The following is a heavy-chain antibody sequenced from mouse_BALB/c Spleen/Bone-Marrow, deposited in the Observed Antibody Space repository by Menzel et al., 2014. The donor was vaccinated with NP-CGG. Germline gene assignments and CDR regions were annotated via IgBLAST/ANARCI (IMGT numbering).Heavy chain of an antibody. CDR3: APYYYGSSYGFYWYFDA. Sequence: VKLQESGAELVKPGASVKLSCKASGYTFTNYWMYWVKQRPGQGLEWIGDINPSNGRTNYNENFKTKATLTVDKSSSTAYMQLSSLTSEDSAVYYCAPYYYGSSYGFYWYFDAWGAGTTVTVSS. J-gene: IGHJ1*01. D-gene: IGHD1-1*01. CDR1: GYTFTNYW. V-gene: IGHV1S81*02. CDR2: INPSNGRT.